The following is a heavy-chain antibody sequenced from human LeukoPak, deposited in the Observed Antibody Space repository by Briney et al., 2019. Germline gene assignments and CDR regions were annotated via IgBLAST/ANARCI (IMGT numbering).Heavy chain of an antibody. CDR3: AKNSHLITIFGVVTIITGFDY. V-gene: IGHV3-23*01. J-gene: IGHJ4*02. D-gene: IGHD3-3*01. CDR1: GFTFINYA. CDR2: ISGSGGGT. Sequence: PWGSLRLSCAASGFTFINYALSWVRQAPGKGLEWVSLISGSGGGTYYADSVKGRFTISRDNSKNTLFLQMNSLRADDTAIYHCAKNSHLITIFGVVTIITGFDYWGQGTLVTVSS.